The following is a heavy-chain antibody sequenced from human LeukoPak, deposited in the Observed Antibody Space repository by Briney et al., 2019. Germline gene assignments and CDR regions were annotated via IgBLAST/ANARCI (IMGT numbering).Heavy chain of an antibody. V-gene: IGHV4-61*01. J-gene: IGHJ6*02. Sequence: PSETLSLTCTVSGGSISSSSYYWSWIRQPPGKGLEWIGYIYYSGSTNYNPSLKSRVTISVDTSKNQFSLKLGSVTAADTAVYYCAREGYYYGMDVWGQGTTVTVSS. CDR2: IYYSGST. CDR3: AREGYYYGMDV. CDR1: GGSISSSSYY.